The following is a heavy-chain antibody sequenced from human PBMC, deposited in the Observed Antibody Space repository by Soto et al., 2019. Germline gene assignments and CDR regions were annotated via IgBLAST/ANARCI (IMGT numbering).Heavy chain of an antibody. CDR3: ARFWSGSHDAFDI. J-gene: IGHJ3*02. Sequence: SETLSLTCTVSGGSISSYYWSWIRQPPGKGLEWIGYIYYSGSTNYNPSLKSRVTISVDTSKNQFSLKLSSVTAADTAVYYCARFWSGSHDAFDIWGQGTMVTVSS. V-gene: IGHV4-59*01. CDR1: GGSISSYY. CDR2: IYYSGST. D-gene: IGHD3-3*01.